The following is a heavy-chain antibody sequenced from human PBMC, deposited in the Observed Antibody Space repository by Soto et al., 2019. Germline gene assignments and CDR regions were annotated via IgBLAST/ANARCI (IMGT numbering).Heavy chain of an antibody. CDR3: AKDQSNSNPLYYFDF. D-gene: IGHD3-22*01. CDR2: ISGTGLST. CDR1: GFTFKTTA. J-gene: IGHJ4*02. Sequence: PGGSLRLSCEASGFTFKTTALSWVRQAPGKGLEWVATISGTGLSTYYADSMKSRFIISRDNSKNTLYLQMNSLRAEDTAIYYCAKDQSNSNPLYYFDFWGPGTLVTVSS. V-gene: IGHV3-23*01.